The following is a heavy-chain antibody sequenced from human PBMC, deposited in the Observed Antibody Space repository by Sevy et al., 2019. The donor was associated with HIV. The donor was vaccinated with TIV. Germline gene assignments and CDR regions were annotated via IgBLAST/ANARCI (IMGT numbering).Heavy chain of an antibody. J-gene: IGHJ4*02. CDR2: INPNSGGT. Sequence: ASVKVSCKASGYTFTGYYMHWVRQAPGQGLEWMGWINPNSGGTNYAQTFQGRVTMTRDTSISTAYMELSRLRSDDTAVYYCARDPPFDGSYEGDYWGQGTLVTVSS. D-gene: IGHD1-26*01. V-gene: IGHV1-2*02. CDR3: ARDPPFDGSYEGDY. CDR1: GYTFTGYY.